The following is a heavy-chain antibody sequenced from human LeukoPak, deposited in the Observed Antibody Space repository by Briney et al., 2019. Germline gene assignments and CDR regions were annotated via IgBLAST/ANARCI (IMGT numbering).Heavy chain of an antibody. V-gene: IGHV4-34*01. D-gene: IGHD6-19*01. CDR3: ARGADTGYSSDS. CDR2: INHSGST. J-gene: IGHJ5*02. CDR1: GGSFSGYY. Sequence: SETLSLTCAVYGGSFSGYYWSWIRQPPGKGLEWIGEINHSGSTNYNPSLKSRVTISVDTPKNQFSLKLSSVTAADTAVYYCARGADTGYSSDSWGQGTLVTVSS.